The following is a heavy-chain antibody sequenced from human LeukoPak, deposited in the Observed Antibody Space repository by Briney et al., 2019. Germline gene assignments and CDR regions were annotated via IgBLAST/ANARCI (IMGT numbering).Heavy chain of an antibody. J-gene: IGHJ4*02. CDR2: IAHDGSNE. D-gene: IGHD5-18*01. V-gene: IGHV3-30*04. CDR1: GFTFSSYA. Sequence: PGGSLRLSCAASGFTFSSYAMHWVRQAPGRGLEWVAVIAHDGSNEYYADSVKGRFTISRDNSKNTLDLQMNSLRAEDTAVYYCARVDKPYTAMVTGPFDYWGQGTLVTVSS. CDR3: ARVDKPYTAMVTGPFDY.